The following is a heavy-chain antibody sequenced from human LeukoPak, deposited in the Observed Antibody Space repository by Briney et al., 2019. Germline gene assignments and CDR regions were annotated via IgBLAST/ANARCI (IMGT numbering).Heavy chain of an antibody. CDR1: GGTFSSYA. CDR2: IIPILGIA. CDR3: AGEVPAAVFLFDY. V-gene: IGHV1-69*04. J-gene: IGHJ4*02. Sequence: SVKVSCKASGGTFSSYAISWVRQAPGQGLEWMGRIIPILGIANYAQKFQGRVTITADKSTSTAYMELSSLRSEDTAVYYCAGEVPAAVFLFDYWGQGTLVTVSS. D-gene: IGHD2-2*01.